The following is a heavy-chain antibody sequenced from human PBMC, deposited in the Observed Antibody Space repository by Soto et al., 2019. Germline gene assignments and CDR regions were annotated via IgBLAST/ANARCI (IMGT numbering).Heavy chain of an antibody. CDR2: IYWDDDK. J-gene: IGHJ4*02. V-gene: IGHV2-5*02. CDR3: AHIVVAGLGYYFDY. Sequence: QITLKESGPTLVKPTQTLTLTCTFSGFSLSSTRMAVGWIRQPPGKALEWLALIYWDDDKRYSPFLKSRLTITKDTSKNQVVLTMSTLDRVYTARYYCAHIVVAGLGYYFDYWGQGTLVTVSS. D-gene: IGHD6-19*01. CDR1: GFSLSSTRMA.